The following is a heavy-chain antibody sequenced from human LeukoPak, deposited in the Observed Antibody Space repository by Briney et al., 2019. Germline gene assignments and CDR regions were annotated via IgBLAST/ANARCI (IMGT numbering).Heavy chain of an antibody. CDR2: IYSGGRT. CDR3: AKDANTGYSSGWYGAYFDH. D-gene: IGHD6-19*01. Sequence: GGSLRLSCAASGFTVSSNYMSWVRQAPRKGLEWVSVIYSGGRTYYGDSVKGRFTFSRDNSKNTLYLQMNSLRAEDTAVYYCAKDANTGYSSGWYGAYFDHWGQGTLVTVSS. V-gene: IGHV3-53*01. CDR1: GFTVSSNY. J-gene: IGHJ4*02.